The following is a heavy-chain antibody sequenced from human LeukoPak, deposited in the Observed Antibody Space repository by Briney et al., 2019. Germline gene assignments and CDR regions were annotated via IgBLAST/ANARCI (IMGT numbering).Heavy chain of an antibody. J-gene: IGHJ3*01. CDR2: IYSGGST. V-gene: IGHV3-66*01. CDR3: ASPVTTTLAAAFDV. Sequence: GGSLRLSCAASGFTVSSNYVSWVRQAPGKGLEWVSVIYSGGSTYYADSVKGRFTISRDNSKNTLYLQMNSLRAEDTAVYYCASPVTTTLAAAFDVWGQGTMVTVSS. D-gene: IGHD4-17*01. CDR1: GFTVSSNY.